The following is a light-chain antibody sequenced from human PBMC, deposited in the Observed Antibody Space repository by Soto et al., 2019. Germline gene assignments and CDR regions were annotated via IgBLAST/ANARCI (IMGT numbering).Light chain of an antibody. J-gene: IGKJ4*01. CDR2: DTS. CDR3: QQYGNWPLT. V-gene: IGKV3-11*01. CDR1: QSVGNF. Sequence: EIVLTQSPGTLSLSPGERASLSCRASQSVGNFLVWYQQKPGPAPSLLIYDTSNRATGIPARFSGSGSGTDFTLTISSLEPEDFAIYYCQQYGNWPLTFGGGTKVEIK.